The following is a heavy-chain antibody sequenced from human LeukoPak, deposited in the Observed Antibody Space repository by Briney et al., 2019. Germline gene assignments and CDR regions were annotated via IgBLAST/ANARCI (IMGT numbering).Heavy chain of an antibody. D-gene: IGHD2-15*01. CDR3: AKDLPWSDY. CDR1: GFTFSSYG. V-gene: IGHV3-30*18. J-gene: IGHJ4*02. CDR2: ISYDGSNK. Sequence: PGRSLRLSCAASGFTFSSYGMHWVRQAPGKGLEWVAVISYDGSNKYYADSVKGRFTISRDNSKNTLYLQTNSLRAEDTAVYYCAKDLPWSDYWGQGTLVTVSS.